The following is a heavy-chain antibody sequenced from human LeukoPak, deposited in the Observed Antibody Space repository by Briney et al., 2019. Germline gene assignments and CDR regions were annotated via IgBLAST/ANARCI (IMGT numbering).Heavy chain of an antibody. Sequence: SETLSLTCTVSGGSISSYYWSWIRQPPGKGLEWIGYIYYSGSTNYNPSLKSRVTTSVDTSKNQFSLKLSSVTAADTAAYFCARCPNYYDSSGWHYSGSDYWGQGTLVTVSS. CDR2: IYYSGST. D-gene: IGHD3-22*01. J-gene: IGHJ4*02. V-gene: IGHV4-59*08. CDR3: ARCPNYYDSSGWHYSGSDY. CDR1: GGSISSYY.